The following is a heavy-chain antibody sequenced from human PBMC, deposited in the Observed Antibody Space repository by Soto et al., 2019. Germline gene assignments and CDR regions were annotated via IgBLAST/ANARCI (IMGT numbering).Heavy chain of an antibody. J-gene: IGHJ4*02. CDR2: ISAYNGNA. Sequence: ASVKVSCKASGYTFTSYGISWVRQAPGQGLEWMGWISAYNGNANYAQKLQGRVTMTTDTSTSTAYMELRSLRSDDTAVYYCGRVRWDIVVVVAATHFDYGGRETRFPVSS. CDR1: GYTFTSYG. CDR3: GRVRWDIVVVVAATHFDY. D-gene: IGHD2-15*01. V-gene: IGHV1-18*01.